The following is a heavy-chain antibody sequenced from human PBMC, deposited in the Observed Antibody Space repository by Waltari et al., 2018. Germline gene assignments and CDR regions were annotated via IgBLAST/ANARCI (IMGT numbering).Heavy chain of an antibody. V-gene: IGHV1-2*06. CDR2: INPNSGGT. CDR1: GYTFTGYY. Sequence: QVQLVQSGAEVKKPGASVKVSCKASGYTFTGYYMHWVRQAPGQGLEWMGRINPNSGGTNYAQKCQGRVTMTRDTSISTAYMELSRLRSDDTAVYYCARDLSDIVATVFAFDIWGQGTMVTVSS. J-gene: IGHJ3*02. D-gene: IGHD5-12*01. CDR3: ARDLSDIVATVFAFDI.